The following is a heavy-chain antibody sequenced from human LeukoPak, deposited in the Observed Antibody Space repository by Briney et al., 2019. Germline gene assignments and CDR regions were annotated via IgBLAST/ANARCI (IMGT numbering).Heavy chain of an antibody. D-gene: IGHD3-3*02. Sequence: ASVKVSCKTSGYIFSTYGLSWVRQAPGQGLEWIGWIRTYTGDTKYTASFQDRVTLTTDTSMSTAYMELTSLRSDDTAIYYCARAGTDTNIFNGYWGQGTLVTVSS. V-gene: IGHV1-18*01. CDR1: GYIFSTYG. CDR2: IRTYTGDT. J-gene: IGHJ4*02. CDR3: ARAGTDTNIFNGY.